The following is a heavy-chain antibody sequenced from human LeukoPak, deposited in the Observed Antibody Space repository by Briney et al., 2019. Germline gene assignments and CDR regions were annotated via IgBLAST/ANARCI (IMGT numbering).Heavy chain of an antibody. D-gene: IGHD3-3*01. J-gene: IGHJ4*02. CDR2: IYPGDSDT. CDR1: GYSFSAYW. Sequence: GESLKISCKGSGYSFSAYWIGWVRQMPGKGLEWMGIIYPGDSDTRYSPSFQGQITISADESTSTAYLQWSSLKASDTAIYYCAATYDLWSASHLYWGQGSLVTVSS. V-gene: IGHV5-51*01. CDR3: AATYDLWSASHLY.